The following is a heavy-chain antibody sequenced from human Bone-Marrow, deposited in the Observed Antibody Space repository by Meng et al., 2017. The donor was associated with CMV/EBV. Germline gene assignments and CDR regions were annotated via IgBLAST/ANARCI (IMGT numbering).Heavy chain of an antibody. CDR2: ISSSGSTI. V-gene: IGHV3-11*01. Sequence: GGSLRLSCAASGFTFSDYYMSWIRQAPGKGLEWVSYISSSGSTIYYADSVKGRFTISRDNAKNSLYLQMNSLRAEDTAVYYCVPYCSITSCYRVFDYWGQGTLVTVSS. D-gene: IGHD2-2*02. J-gene: IGHJ4*02. CDR3: VPYCSITSCYRVFDY. CDR1: GFTFSDYY.